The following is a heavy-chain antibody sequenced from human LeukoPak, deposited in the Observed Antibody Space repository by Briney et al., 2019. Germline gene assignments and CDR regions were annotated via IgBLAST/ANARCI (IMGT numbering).Heavy chain of an antibody. Sequence: GGSLRLSCAASGFTFSSYAMSWVRQAPGKGLEWVSSISGSAGSTYYADSVRGRFIISRDNSKNTLYLQMNSLRAEDTAVYYCAKVEGIYIFDYWGQGTLVTVSS. J-gene: IGHJ4*02. D-gene: IGHD6-13*01. CDR1: GFTFSSYA. V-gene: IGHV3-23*01. CDR3: AKVEGIYIFDY. CDR2: ISGSAGST.